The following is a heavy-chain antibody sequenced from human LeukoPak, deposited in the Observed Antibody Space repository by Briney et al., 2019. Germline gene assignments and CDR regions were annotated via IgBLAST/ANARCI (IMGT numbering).Heavy chain of an antibody. CDR3: ARRFYAVPFDY. CDR2: IYYSGGP. V-gene: IGHV4-59*12. J-gene: IGHJ4*02. Sequence: SETLSLTCTVSGGSISSYYWSWIRQPPGKGLEWIGYIYYSGGPKYNPSLKSRVTISVDTSKNQFSLKLSSVTAADTAVYYCARRFYAVPFDYWGQGTLVTVSS. D-gene: IGHD2/OR15-2a*01. CDR1: GGSISSYY.